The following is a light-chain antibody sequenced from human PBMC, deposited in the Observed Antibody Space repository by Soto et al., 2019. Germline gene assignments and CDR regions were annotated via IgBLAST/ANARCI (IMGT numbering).Light chain of an antibody. J-gene: IGKJ1*01. CDR1: QSVSSSY. CDR3: QQYGRPWT. V-gene: IGKV3-20*01. CDR2: GAS. Sequence: EIVLTQSPGTLSLSPGERATLSCRASQSVSSSYLAWYQQKPGQAPRLLIYGASSRATGIPDRFSGSGSGTDFTLTISRLEPEDFAVYDGQQYGRPWTFGQGTKVEIK.